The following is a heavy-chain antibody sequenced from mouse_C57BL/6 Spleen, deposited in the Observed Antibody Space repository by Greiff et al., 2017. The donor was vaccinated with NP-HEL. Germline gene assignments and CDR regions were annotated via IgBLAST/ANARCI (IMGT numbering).Heavy chain of an antibody. V-gene: IGHV1-15*01. CDR2: IDPETGGT. D-gene: IGHD1-1*01. CDR1: GYTFTDYE. J-gene: IGHJ2*01. CDR3: APLITTVVRGFDY. Sequence: QVQLQQSGAELVRPGASVTLSCKASGYTFTDYEMHWVKQTPVHGLEWIGAIDPETGGTAYNQKFKGKATLTVDKSSSTAYMQLSSLTSEDSAVYYCAPLITTVVRGFDYWGQGTTLTVSS.